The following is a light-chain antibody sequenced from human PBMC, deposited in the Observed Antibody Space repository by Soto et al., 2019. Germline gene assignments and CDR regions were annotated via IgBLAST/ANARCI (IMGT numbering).Light chain of an antibody. Sequence: SSELTQPSSVSVSPGQTARITCSGDVLAKKYARWFQQRPGQAPVLLIYKDSERPSGIPERFSGSSSGTTVTLTISGAQVEDEADYYCYSAPDNNRNWVFGGGTKLTVL. CDR1: VLAKKY. CDR3: YSAPDNNRNWV. J-gene: IGLJ3*02. V-gene: IGLV3-27*01. CDR2: KDS.